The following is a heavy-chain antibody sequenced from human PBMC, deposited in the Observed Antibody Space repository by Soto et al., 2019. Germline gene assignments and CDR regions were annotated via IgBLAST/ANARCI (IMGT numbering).Heavy chain of an antibody. CDR1: GYSFTTYW. Sequence: PGESLKISCKGSGYSFTTYWIGWVRQMPGKGLEWMGVIYPGDSDIRFSPSFQGQVTISADKSISTAYLQWSSLKASDTAMYYCARTNLDAFDIWGQGTMVTVSS. CDR2: IYPGDSDI. CDR3: ARTNLDAFDI. V-gene: IGHV5-51*01. J-gene: IGHJ3*02.